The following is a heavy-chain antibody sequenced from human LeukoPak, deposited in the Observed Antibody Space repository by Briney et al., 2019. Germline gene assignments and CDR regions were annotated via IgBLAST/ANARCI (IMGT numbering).Heavy chain of an antibody. Sequence: GASVKVSCKASGYTFTSYGTSWVRQAPGQGLEWMGGIIPIFGTANYAQKFQGRVTITADESTSTAYMELSSLRSEDTAVYYCARGEGIAAAGTEFDYWGQGTLVTVSS. CDR3: ARGEGIAAAGTEFDY. CDR1: GYTFTSYG. J-gene: IGHJ4*02. D-gene: IGHD6-13*01. V-gene: IGHV1-69*13. CDR2: IIPIFGTA.